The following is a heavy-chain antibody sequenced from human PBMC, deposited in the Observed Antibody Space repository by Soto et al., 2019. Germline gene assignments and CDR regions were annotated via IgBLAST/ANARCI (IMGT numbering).Heavy chain of an antibody. CDR3: AKAHLVGYELYFYMDV. CDR1: GFKFNSYA. CDR2: ISSNGGST. Sequence: EVQLLESGGALVQPGGSLRLSCSVSGFKFNSYAMSWVRQPPGKGLEWVSSISSNGGSTYYADSVKGRFTISRDNSRDTVYLQMESLGAEDTAMYYWAKAHLVGYELYFYMDVWGKGTTVSVSS. D-gene: IGHD2-2*01. J-gene: IGHJ6*03. V-gene: IGHV3-23*01.